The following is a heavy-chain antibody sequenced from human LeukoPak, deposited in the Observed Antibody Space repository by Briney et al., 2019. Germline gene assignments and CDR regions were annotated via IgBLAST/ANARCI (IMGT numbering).Heavy chain of an antibody. J-gene: IGHJ4*02. Sequence: SETLSLTCAVYGGPFSGYYWSWIRQPPGKGLEWIGEINHSGSTNYNPSLKSRVTISVDTSKNQFSLKLSSVTAADTAVYYCARGLQYYYGSGSPKFDYWGQGTLVTVSS. V-gene: IGHV4-34*01. CDR2: INHSGST. D-gene: IGHD3-10*01. CDR3: ARGLQYYYGSGSPKFDY. CDR1: GGPFSGYY.